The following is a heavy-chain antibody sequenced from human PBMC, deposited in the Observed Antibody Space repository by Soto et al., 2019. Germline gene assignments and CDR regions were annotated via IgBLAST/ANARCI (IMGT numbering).Heavy chain of an antibody. V-gene: IGHV1-18*04. Sequence: GASVKVSCKASGYTFTSYGISWVRQAPGQGLEWMGWISAYNGNTNYAQKLQGRVTMTTDTSTSTAYMELRSLRSDDTAVYYCARVVVVVPAAPHRGNWFDPWGQGTLVTVSS. J-gene: IGHJ5*02. CDR2: ISAYNGNT. CDR1: GYTFTSYG. D-gene: IGHD2-2*01. CDR3: ARVVVVVPAAPHRGNWFDP.